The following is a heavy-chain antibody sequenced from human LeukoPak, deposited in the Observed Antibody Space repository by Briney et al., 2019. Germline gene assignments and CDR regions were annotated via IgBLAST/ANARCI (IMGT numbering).Heavy chain of an antibody. Sequence: PSETLSLTCIVSGDSISNYYWSWIRQPAGKGLEWIGRIYTSGSTNYNPSLKSRVTMSVDTSKNQFSLKLSSVTAADTAVYYCXXEGRDGYNYRALDYWGQGTLVSVSS. CDR2: IYTSGST. V-gene: IGHV4-4*07. D-gene: IGHD5-12*01. J-gene: IGHJ4*02. CDR3: XXEGRDGYNYRALDY. CDR1: GDSISNYY.